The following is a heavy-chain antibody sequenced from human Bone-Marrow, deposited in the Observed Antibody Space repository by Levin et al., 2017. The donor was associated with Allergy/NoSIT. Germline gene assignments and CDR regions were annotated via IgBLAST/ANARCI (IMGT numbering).Heavy chain of an antibody. D-gene: IGHD2-2*01. CDR2: IRSKAYGGTT. CDR3: TRDSPGPPIVVVPAADFDY. J-gene: IGHJ4*02. Sequence: GESLKISCTASGFTFGDYAMSWVRQAPGKGLEWVGFIRSKAYGGTTEYAASVKGRFTISRDDSKSIAYLQMNSLKTEDTAVYYCTRDSPGPPIVVVPAADFDYWGQGTLVTVSS. V-gene: IGHV3-49*04. CDR1: GFTFGDYA.